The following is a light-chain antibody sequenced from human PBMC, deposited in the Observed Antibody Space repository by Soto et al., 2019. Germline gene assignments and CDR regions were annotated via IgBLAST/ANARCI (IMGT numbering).Light chain of an antibody. Sequence: EIVMSHSPATLSVSERERATLSCRASQSVSSNLAWYQQKPGQAPRLLIYGASTRATGIPARFSGSGSGTEFTLIISSLQSEDSAVYYCRQYNSWLWTLGQGTIVDI. V-gene: IGKV3-15*01. CDR3: RQYNSWLWT. CDR1: QSVSSN. J-gene: IGKJ1*01. CDR2: GAS.